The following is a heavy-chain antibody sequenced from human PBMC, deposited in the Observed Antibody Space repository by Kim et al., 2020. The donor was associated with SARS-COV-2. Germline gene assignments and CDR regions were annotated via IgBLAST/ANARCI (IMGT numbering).Heavy chain of an antibody. CDR2: IIPIFGTA. J-gene: IGHJ6*02. Sequence: SVKVSCKASGGTFSSYAISWVRQAPGQGLEWMGGIIPIFGTANYAQKFQGRVTITADESTSTAYMELSSLRSEDTAVYYCARVSYSAYPQNYYYYYDMDVWGQGTTVTVSS. D-gene: IGHD5-12*01. CDR3: ARVSYSAYPQNYYYYYDMDV. V-gene: IGHV1-69*13. CDR1: GGTFSSYA.